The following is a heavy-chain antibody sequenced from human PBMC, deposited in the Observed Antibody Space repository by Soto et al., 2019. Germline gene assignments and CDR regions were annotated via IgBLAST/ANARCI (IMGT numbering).Heavy chain of an antibody. CDR2: ISSSGSTI. CDR3: AKDKHGGDGYTIFDY. D-gene: IGHD3-16*01. CDR1: GFTFSDYY. V-gene: IGHV3-11*04. J-gene: IGHJ4*02. Sequence: GGSLRLSCAASGFTFSDYYMSWIRQAPGKGLEWVSYISSSGSTIYYADSVKGRFTISRDNAKNSLYLQMNSLRAEDTAVYYCAKDKHGGDGYTIFDYWGQGTLVTVSS.